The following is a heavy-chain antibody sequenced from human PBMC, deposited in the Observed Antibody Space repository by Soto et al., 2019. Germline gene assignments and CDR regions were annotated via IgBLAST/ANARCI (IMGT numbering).Heavy chain of an antibody. J-gene: IGHJ4*02. CDR2: INHRGST. CDR1: GGSFSGYY. CDR3: ARGDYYASGSPLWF. D-gene: IGHD3-10*01. Sequence: SETLSLTCAVYGGSFSGYYWSWIRQPPGKGLEWIGEINHRGSTNYNPSLKSRVTISVDTSKNRFSLMLSSVTAADTAVYYCARGDYYASGSPLWFWGQGTLVTV. V-gene: IGHV4-34*01.